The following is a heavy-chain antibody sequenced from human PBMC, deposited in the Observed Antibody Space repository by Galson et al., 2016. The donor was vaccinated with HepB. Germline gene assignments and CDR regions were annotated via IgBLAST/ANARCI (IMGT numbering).Heavy chain of an antibody. D-gene: IGHD2-2*01. CDR1: GFTFSSYS. CDR2: INWNGGST. Sequence: SLRLSCAASGFTFSSYSMNWVRQAPGKGLEWVSGINWNGGSTSYADSVKGRFTISRDNAKNSLYLQMNSLRAEDTAFYYCAGESTYCSGTTCYWYYDYWGQGTLVTVSS. J-gene: IGHJ4*02. CDR3: AGESTYCSGTTCYWYYDY. V-gene: IGHV3-20*04.